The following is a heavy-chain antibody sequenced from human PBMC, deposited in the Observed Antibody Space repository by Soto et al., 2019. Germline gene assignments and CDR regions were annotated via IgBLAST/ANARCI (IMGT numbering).Heavy chain of an antibody. CDR1: GGSISSYY. J-gene: IGHJ6*02. Sequence: SETLSLTCTVSGGSISSYYWSWIRQPAGKGLEWIGRIYTSGSTNYNPSLKSRVTMSVDTSKNQLSLKLSSVTAADTAVYYCARGRGYYDSSWVYYYGMDVWGQGTTVTVSS. CDR3: ARGRGYYDSSWVYYYGMDV. V-gene: IGHV4-4*07. CDR2: IYTSGST. D-gene: IGHD3-22*01.